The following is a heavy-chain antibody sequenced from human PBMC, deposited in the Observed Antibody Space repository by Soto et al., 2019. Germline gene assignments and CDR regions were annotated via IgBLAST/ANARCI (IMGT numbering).Heavy chain of an antibody. CDR1: GFTFSSYA. V-gene: IGHV3-23*01. D-gene: IGHD3-3*01. Sequence: GGSLRLSCAASGFTFSSYAMSWVRQAPGKGLEWVSAISGSGGSTYYADSVKGRFTISRDNSKNTLYLQMNSLRAEDTAVYYCAKVPDITIFGVVPNYYFDYWGQGTLVTVS. CDR2: ISGSGGST. CDR3: AKVPDITIFGVVPNYYFDY. J-gene: IGHJ4*02.